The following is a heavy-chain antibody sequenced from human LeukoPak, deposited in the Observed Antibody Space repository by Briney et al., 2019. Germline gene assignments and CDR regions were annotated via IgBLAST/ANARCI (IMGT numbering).Heavy chain of an antibody. V-gene: IGHV3-64*01. J-gene: IGHJ4*02. CDR2: ISTNGDGT. D-gene: IGHD2-15*01. CDR3: ARYSGSCYNS. CDR1: GFTFSTYA. Sequence: GGSLRLSCAASGFTFSTYAMHWVRQGPGKRLEYVAAISTNGDGTYYANSVRGRFTISRDNSKNTLYLRMGSLRAEDMAVYYCARYSGSCYNSWGQGTLVTVSS.